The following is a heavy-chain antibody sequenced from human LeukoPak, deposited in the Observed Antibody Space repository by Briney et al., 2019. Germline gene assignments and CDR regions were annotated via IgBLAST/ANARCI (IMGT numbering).Heavy chain of an antibody. CDR3: ARGSDEIAARPGDNWFDP. CDR1: GGSISSSSYY. CDR2: IYYSGST. V-gene: IGHV4-39*07. J-gene: IGHJ5*02. Sequence: SETLSLTCTVSGGSISSSSYYWGWIRQPPGKGLEWIGSIYYSGSTYYNPSLKSRVTISVDTSKNQFSLKLSSVTAADTAVYYCARGSDEIAARPGDNWFDPWGQGTLVTVSS. D-gene: IGHD6-6*01.